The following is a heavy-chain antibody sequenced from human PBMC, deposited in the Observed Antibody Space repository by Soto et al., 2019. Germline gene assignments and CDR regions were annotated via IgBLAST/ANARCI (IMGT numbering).Heavy chain of an antibody. Sequence: SVKVSCKASGGTFSSYAISWVRQAPGLGLEWMGGIIPIFGTANYAQKFQGSVTITADESTSTAYMELSSLRSEDTAVYYCASRIRREYSSGRYNWFDPWGQGTLVTVSS. CDR3: ASRIRREYSSGRYNWFDP. J-gene: IGHJ5*02. CDR1: GGTFSSYA. V-gene: IGHV1-69*13. D-gene: IGHD6-19*01. CDR2: IIPIFGTA.